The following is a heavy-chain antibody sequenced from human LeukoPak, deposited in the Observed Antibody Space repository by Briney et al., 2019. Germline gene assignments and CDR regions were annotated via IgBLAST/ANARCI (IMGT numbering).Heavy chain of an antibody. D-gene: IGHD2-15*01. V-gene: IGHV3-23*01. CDR1: GFSFSKDW. CDR2: ISGSGGST. CDR3: AKGYCSGGSCSSFDY. Sequence: GGSLRLSCAASGFSFSKDWMSWVRQAPGKGLEWVSAISGSGGSTYYADSVKGRFTISRDNSKNTLYLQMNSLRAEDTAVYYCAKGYCSGGSCSSFDYWGQGTLVTVSS. J-gene: IGHJ4*02.